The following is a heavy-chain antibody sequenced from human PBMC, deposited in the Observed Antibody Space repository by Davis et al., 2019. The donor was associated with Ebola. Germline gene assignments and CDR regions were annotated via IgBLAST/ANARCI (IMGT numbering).Heavy chain of an antibody. J-gene: IGHJ3*02. CDR1: GFTFSTYW. CDR3: ARDAIEVAGTGGAFDI. D-gene: IGHD6-19*01. V-gene: IGHV3-74*01. CDR2: INSDGTGT. Sequence: GESLKISCAASGFTFSTYWMHWVRQAPGKGLIWVSYINSDGTGTRYADSVKGRFTISRDNAKKRLYLQINSLRAEDTAVYYCARDAIEVAGTGGAFDIWGQGTMVTVSS.